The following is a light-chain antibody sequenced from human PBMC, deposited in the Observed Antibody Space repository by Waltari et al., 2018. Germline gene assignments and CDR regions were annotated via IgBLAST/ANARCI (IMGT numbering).Light chain of an antibody. J-gene: IGKJ2*01. CDR2: KAS. Sequence: DIQMTQSPSTLSASVGDRVTITCRASQSISSWLAWYQQKPGKSPKLLIYKASSLESGVPSRFSGSGSGTEFTLTISSLQPDDFATYNCKQYNSYSYTLGQGTKLEIK. V-gene: IGKV1-5*03. CDR1: QSISSW. CDR3: KQYNSYSYT.